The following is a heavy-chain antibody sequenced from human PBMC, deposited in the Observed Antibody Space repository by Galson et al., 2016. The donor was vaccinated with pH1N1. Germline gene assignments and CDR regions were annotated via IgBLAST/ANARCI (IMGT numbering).Heavy chain of an antibody. CDR1: GFTFTSYA. Sequence: SLRLSCAASGFTFTSYAMHWVRQAPGKGLEWVAVISYDGTNEYYADSVKGRFTISRAKTQSTVYLQMNSLRTEDTAVYYCARDSEYSGHEGFHWAQGTLVIVSS. V-gene: IGHV3-30*04. J-gene: IGHJ4*02. CDR2: ISYDGTNE. CDR3: ARDSEYSGHEGFH. D-gene: IGHD5-12*01.